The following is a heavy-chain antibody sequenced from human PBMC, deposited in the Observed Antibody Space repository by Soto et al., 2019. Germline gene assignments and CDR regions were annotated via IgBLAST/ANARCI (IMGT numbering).Heavy chain of an antibody. CDR3: ARVGRDGYSTAFFFDY. V-gene: IGHV3-7*01. D-gene: IGHD2-15*01. CDR2: IKQDGSEK. J-gene: IGHJ4*02. CDR1: GFTFSSYW. Sequence: GGSLRLSCAASGFTFSSYWMSWVRQAPGKGLEWVANIKQDGSEKYYVDSVKGRFTISRDNAKNSLYLQMNSLRAEDTAVYYCARVGRDGYSTAFFFDYWGQGTLVTVSS.